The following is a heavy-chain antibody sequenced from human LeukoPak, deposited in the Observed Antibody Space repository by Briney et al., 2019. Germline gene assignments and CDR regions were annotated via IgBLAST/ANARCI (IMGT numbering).Heavy chain of an antibody. V-gene: IGHV3-21*01. CDR2: ISSSSSYI. D-gene: IGHD1-26*01. Sequence: GGSLRLSCAPSGFTFSNYWMNWVRQAPGKGLEWVSCISSSSSYIYYADSVKGRFTISRDNAKNSLYLQMNSLRAEDTAVYYCARNGIVGAGYYFDYWGQGTLVTVSS. J-gene: IGHJ4*02. CDR1: GFTFSNYW. CDR3: ARNGIVGAGYYFDY.